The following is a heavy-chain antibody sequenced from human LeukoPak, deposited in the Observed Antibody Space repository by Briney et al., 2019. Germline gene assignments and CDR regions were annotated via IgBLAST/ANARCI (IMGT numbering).Heavy chain of an antibody. J-gene: IGHJ4*02. Sequence: GGSLRLSCAASGFTFSSYTMNWVRQAPEKGLEWVSSVSGSSRHKYYADSVKGRLTISRDNAKNSLYLQMNSLRAEDTAVYYCARTANFAAGYYIDYWGQGTLVTVSS. CDR1: GFTFSSYT. D-gene: IGHD6-13*01. CDR3: ARTANFAAGYYIDY. CDR2: VSGSSRHK. V-gene: IGHV3-21*01.